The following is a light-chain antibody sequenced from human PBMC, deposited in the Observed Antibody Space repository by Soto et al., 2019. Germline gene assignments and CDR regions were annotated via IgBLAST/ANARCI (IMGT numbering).Light chain of an antibody. Sequence: VLTQPPSVSAAPGRKVTISCSVSSYNIGKNYVSWYQQLPGTAPKLLIYDNNKRPSGIPDRFSGSKSGTSATLGITGLQTGDEADYYCGTWDSSLSVYVFATGTKVTVL. CDR1: SYNIGKNY. V-gene: IGLV1-51*01. CDR3: GTWDSSLSVYV. J-gene: IGLJ1*01. CDR2: DNN.